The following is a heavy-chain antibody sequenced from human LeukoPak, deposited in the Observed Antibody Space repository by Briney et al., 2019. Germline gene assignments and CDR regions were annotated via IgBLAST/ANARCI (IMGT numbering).Heavy chain of an antibody. CDR3: ARDFRDPGEMATLPADY. V-gene: IGHV3-33*01. Sequence: GGSLRLSCAASGFTFSSYGMHWVRQAPGKGLEWVAVIWYDGSNKYYADSVKGRFTISRDNSKNTLYLQMNSLRAEDTAVYYCARDFRDPGEMATLPADYWGQGTLVTVSS. CDR1: GFTFSSYG. J-gene: IGHJ4*02. D-gene: IGHD5-24*01. CDR2: IWYDGSNK.